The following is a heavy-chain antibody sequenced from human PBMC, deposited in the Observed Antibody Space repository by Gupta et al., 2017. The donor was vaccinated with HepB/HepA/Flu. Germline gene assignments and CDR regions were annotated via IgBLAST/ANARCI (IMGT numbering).Heavy chain of an antibody. CDR2: INPNSGGT. CDR3: SREGYCSSTSCYYFQH. J-gene: IGHJ1*01. V-gene: IGHV1-2*02. D-gene: IGHD2-2*01. Sequence: QVQLVQSGAEVKKPGASVMVSCKAPGYTFTGYYMPLVRQAPGQGLEWMGWINPNSGGTNYAQKFQGRVTMTRDTSISTAYMELSRLRSDDTAVYYCSREGYCSSTSCYYFQHWGQGTLVTVSS. CDR1: GYTFTGYY.